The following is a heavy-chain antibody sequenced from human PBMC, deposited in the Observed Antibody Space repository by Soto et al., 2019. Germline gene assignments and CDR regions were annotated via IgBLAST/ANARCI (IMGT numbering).Heavy chain of an antibody. CDR2: INPSGGST. Sequence: GASVKVSCKASGYTFTSYYMHWVRQAPGQGLEWMGIINPSGGSTSYAQKFQGRVTMTRDTSTSTVYMELSSLRSEDTAVYYCARGGVPADLSIVVVAATYRYYYYMDVWGKGTTVTVSS. V-gene: IGHV1-46*03. CDR1: GYTFTSYY. D-gene: IGHD2-15*01. CDR3: ARGGVPADLSIVVVAATYRYYYYMDV. J-gene: IGHJ6*03.